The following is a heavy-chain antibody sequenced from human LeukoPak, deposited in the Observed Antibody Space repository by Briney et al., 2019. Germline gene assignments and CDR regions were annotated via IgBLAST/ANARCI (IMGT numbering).Heavy chain of an antibody. Sequence: TGGSLRLSCAASGFTFSNAWMSWVRQAPGKGLEWVGRIKSKTDGGTKDYAAPVKGRFTISRDDSKNTLYLQMNSLKTEDTAVYYCTTVYDSSGYYCDYWGQGTLVTVSS. CDR3: TTVYDSSGYYCDY. J-gene: IGHJ4*02. CDR1: GFTFSNAW. V-gene: IGHV3-15*01. D-gene: IGHD3-22*01. CDR2: IKSKTDGGTK.